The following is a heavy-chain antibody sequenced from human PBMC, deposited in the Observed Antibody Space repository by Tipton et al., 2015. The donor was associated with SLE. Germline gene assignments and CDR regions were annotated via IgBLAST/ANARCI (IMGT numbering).Heavy chain of an antibody. CDR3: ARGGGCSSTSCYRGHQRYYYHYMDV. CDR1: GGSINVISNY. CDR2: FYYSGST. V-gene: IGHV4-39*07. J-gene: IGHJ6*03. Sequence: TLSLTCGVSGGSINVISNYWGWIRQPPGKGLEWIGIFYYSGSTQNNPSLRSRVTISIDTSNNQFSLTLNSVIAADTAVYYCARGGGCSSTSCYRGHQRYYYHYMDVWGTGTTVTVSS. D-gene: IGHD2-2*01.